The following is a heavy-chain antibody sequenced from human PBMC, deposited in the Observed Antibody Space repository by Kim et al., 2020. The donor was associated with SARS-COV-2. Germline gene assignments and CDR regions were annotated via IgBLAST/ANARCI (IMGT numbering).Heavy chain of an antibody. V-gene: IGHV4-30-4*01. Sequence: SETLSLTCTVSGGSISSGDYYWSWIRQPPGKGLEWIGYIYYSGSTYYNPSLKSRVTISVDTSKNQFSLKLSSVTAADTAVYYCARDSLRWSMVRGALKYYGMDVWGQGTTVTVSS. CDR1: GGSISSGDYY. CDR3: ARDSLRWSMVRGALKYYGMDV. J-gene: IGHJ6*02. CDR2: IYYSGST. D-gene: IGHD3-10*01.